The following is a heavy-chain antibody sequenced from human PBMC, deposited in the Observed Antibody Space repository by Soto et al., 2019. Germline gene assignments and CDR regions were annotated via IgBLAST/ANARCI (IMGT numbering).Heavy chain of an antibody. Sequence: GGSLRLSCAASGFTFSSYGMHWVRQAPGKGLEWVAVISYDGSNKYYADSVKGRFTISRDNSKNTLYLQMNSLRAEDTAVYYCARAQDIVVVVAAMGYWGQGTLVTVSS. V-gene: IGHV3-30*03. CDR3: ARAQDIVVVVAAMGY. D-gene: IGHD2-15*01. J-gene: IGHJ4*02. CDR2: ISYDGSNK. CDR1: GFTFSSYG.